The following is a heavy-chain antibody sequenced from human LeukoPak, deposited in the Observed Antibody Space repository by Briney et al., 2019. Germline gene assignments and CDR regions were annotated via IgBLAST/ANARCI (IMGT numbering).Heavy chain of an antibody. V-gene: IGHV3-23*01. CDR1: GFTFSSYA. D-gene: IGHD6-19*01. J-gene: IGHJ4*02. CDR2: ISDSGGST. CDR3: AKMPVSYSSGWSTFDH. Sequence: GGSLRLSCAASGFTFSSYAMSWVRQTPGKGLEWVSGISDSGGSTYYADSVKGRFTISRDNSKNTLYLQMNSLRAEDTAIYYCAKMPVSYSSGWSTFDHWGQGTLVTVSS.